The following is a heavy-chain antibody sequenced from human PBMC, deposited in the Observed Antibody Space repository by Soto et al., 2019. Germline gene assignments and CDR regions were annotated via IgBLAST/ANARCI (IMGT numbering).Heavy chain of an antibody. Sequence: QLQLQESGPGLVKPSETLFLTCTVSGGSISSSSYYWGWIRQPPGKGLEWIGSIYYSGSTYYNPSLKSRVTISVDTSKNQFSLKLSSVTAADTAVYYCARNRLAGKFDYWGQGTLVTVSS. V-gene: IGHV4-39*01. D-gene: IGHD6-19*01. CDR3: ARNRLAGKFDY. J-gene: IGHJ4*02. CDR2: IYYSGST. CDR1: GGSISSSSYY.